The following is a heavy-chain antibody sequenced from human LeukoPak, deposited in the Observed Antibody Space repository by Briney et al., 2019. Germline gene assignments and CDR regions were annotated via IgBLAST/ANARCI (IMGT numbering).Heavy chain of an antibody. D-gene: IGHD1-7*01. J-gene: IGHJ4*02. Sequence: GGSLRLSCAASGFTVTSNYMTWVRQAPGKGLEWVSLIYSGGSTYYADSVNGRFTIPRHNSQNTLYLPMNSPSAEHTALYYCARRPYNWNCPRGPLDYWGQGALVTVSS. V-gene: IGHV3-66*04. CDR2: IYSGGST. CDR1: GFTVTSNY. CDR3: ARRPYNWNCPRGPLDY.